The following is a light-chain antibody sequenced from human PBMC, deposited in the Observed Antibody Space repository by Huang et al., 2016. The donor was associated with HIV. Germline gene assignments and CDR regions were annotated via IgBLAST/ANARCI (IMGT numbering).Light chain of an antibody. V-gene: IGKV4-1*01. CDR1: QSVLASSNKKNY. Sequence: DIVMTQSPDSLPVSLGERATINCKSSQSVLASSNKKNYLAWYQQKPGQPPNLLLYWASVRESGVPDRFRGSGSGTEFTLTINNLQAEDVAVYYCQQYYSTPAFGQGTNVDI. CDR2: WAS. J-gene: IGKJ1*01. CDR3: QQYYSTPA.